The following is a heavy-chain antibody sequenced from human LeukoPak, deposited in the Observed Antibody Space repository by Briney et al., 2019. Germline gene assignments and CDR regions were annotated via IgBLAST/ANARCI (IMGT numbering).Heavy chain of an antibody. Sequence: PGGSLRLSCAASGFTFSSYGMHWVRQAPGNGLEWVAVISYDGSNKYYADSVKGRFTISRDNSKNTLYLQMNSLRAEDTAVYYCANLPLDDYGEYYGMDVWGQGTTVTVSS. CDR3: ANLPLDDYGEYYGMDV. J-gene: IGHJ6*02. V-gene: IGHV3-30*18. CDR2: ISYDGSNK. D-gene: IGHD4-17*01. CDR1: GFTFSSYG.